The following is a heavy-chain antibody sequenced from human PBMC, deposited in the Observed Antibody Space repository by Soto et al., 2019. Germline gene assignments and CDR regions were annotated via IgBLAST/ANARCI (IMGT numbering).Heavy chain of an antibody. CDR2: ISTYTGNT. Sequence: QVHLVQSGAEVKKPGASVKVSCKASGYTFTNYDINWVRQAPVQGLEWMGWISTYTGNTNYAQKLQGRVTMTTDTSTSTAYMELRSLRSDDTAVYYWARGYYYGSGRPTPGGMDVWGQGTTVTVSS. CDR3: ARGYYYGSGRPTPGGMDV. CDR1: GYTFTNYD. D-gene: IGHD3-10*01. V-gene: IGHV1-18*01. J-gene: IGHJ6*02.